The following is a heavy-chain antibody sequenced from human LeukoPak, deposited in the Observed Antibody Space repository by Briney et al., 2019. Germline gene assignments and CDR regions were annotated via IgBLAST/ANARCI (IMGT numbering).Heavy chain of an antibody. CDR2: ISGSGGST. CDR1: GFTFSSYA. D-gene: IGHD3-16*01. Sequence: GGSLRLSCAASGFTFSSYAMSWVRQAPGKGLEWVSAISGSGGSTYYADSVKGRFTISRDNSKNMLYLQMNSLRGEDTAVYYCARWGPDSGSDYWGQGTLLTVSS. J-gene: IGHJ4*02. CDR3: ARWGPDSGSDY. V-gene: IGHV3-23*01.